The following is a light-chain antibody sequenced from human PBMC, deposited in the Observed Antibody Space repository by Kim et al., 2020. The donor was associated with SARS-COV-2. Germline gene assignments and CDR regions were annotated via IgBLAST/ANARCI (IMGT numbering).Light chain of an antibody. V-gene: IGKV1-9*01. Sequence: DIQLTQSPSLLSASVGDRVTISCRAGQGIVNSLAWYQQKPGQAPALLIYAASTLQSGVPSRFSGSGSGTEFSLTISSLQPEDFATYVCQQFNRYPLTFGGGTKVDIK. CDR3: QQFNRYPLT. CDR2: AAS. CDR1: QGIVNS. J-gene: IGKJ4*01.